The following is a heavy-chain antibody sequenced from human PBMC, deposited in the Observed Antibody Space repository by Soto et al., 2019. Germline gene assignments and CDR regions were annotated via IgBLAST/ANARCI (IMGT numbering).Heavy chain of an antibody. CDR2: ISSSSSYI. V-gene: IGHV3-21*01. CDR3: ARDRGAPSYGYYFDY. D-gene: IGHD3-10*01. Sequence: PGGSLRLSCAASGFTFSSYSVNWVRQAPGKGLEWVSSISSSSSYIYYADSMKGRFTISRDNAKNSLYLQMNSLRAEDTAVYYCARDRGAPSYGYYFDYWGQGTLVTVSS. CDR1: GFTFSSYS. J-gene: IGHJ4*02.